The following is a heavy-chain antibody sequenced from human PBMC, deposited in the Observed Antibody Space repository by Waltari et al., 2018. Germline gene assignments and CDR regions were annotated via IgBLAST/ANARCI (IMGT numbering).Heavy chain of an antibody. D-gene: IGHD2-2*01. CDR1: GYTFTRYG. J-gene: IGHJ3*02. CDR3: ARFAALGYCSSTSCSVEDAFDI. Sequence: QVQLVQSGAEVKKPGASVKVSCKASGYTFTRYGISWVRQAPGQGLEWMGWISAYNGNTNYAQKLQGRVTMTTDTSTSTAYMELRSLRSDDTAVYYCARFAALGYCSSTSCSVEDAFDIWGQGTMVTVSS. V-gene: IGHV1-18*01. CDR2: ISAYNGNT.